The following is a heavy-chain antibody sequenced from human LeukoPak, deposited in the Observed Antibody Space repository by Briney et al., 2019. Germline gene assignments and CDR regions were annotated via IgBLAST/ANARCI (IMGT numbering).Heavy chain of an antibody. D-gene: IGHD3-3*01. J-gene: IGHJ4*02. CDR3: VSVWSAYYTLPLAY. V-gene: IGHV3-7*01. CDR2: IKHDGSET. Sequence: GGSLRLSCAASGFSLSNFWMNWVRLAPGKGLEWVATIKHDGSETFYVDSVKGRFTISRDNAKNSLYLLMNSLRAEDTAVYFCVSVWSAYYTLPLAYWGQGTPVTVSS. CDR1: GFSLSNFW.